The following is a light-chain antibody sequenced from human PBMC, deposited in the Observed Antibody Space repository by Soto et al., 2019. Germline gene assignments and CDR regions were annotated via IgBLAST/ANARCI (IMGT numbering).Light chain of an antibody. J-gene: IGLJ1*01. V-gene: IGLV2-14*01. CDR2: EVS. Sequence: QSALTQPASVSGSPGQSITISCTGTSSDVGNYNYVSWYQQHPGKAPKLMIFEVSDRPSGVPNRFSGSKSGNTASLTISGLQAEDEADYYCSSYISSFSHVFGTGTKVTVL. CDR1: SSDVGNYNY. CDR3: SSYISSFSHV.